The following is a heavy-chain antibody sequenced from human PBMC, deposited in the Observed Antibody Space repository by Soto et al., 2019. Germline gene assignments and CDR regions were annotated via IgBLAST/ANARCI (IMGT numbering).Heavy chain of an antibody. CDR2: IIPIFGTA. V-gene: IGHV1-69*13. D-gene: IGHD3-22*01. J-gene: IGHJ4*02. CDR3: ASDGSSGIRDY. Sequence: ASVKVSCKASGGTFSSYAISWVRQAPVQGLEWMGGIIPIFGTANYAQKFQGRVTITADESTSTAYMELSSLRSEDTAVYYCASDGSSGIRDYWGQGTLVTVSS. CDR1: GGTFSSYA.